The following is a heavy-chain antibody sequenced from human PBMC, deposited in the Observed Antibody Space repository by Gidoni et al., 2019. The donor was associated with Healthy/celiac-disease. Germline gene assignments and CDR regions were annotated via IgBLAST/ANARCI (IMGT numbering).Heavy chain of an antibody. Sequence: QVQLVQSGAEVKKPGSSVKVSCKASGGTFSSYAISWVRQAPGQGLEWMGRIIPILGIANYAQKFQGRVTITADKSTSTAYMELSSLRSEDTAVYYCAHGERDGYNSFRFPGYGMDVWGQGTTVTVSS. D-gene: IGHD5-12*01. V-gene: IGHV1-69*04. CDR2: IIPILGIA. J-gene: IGHJ6*02. CDR3: AHGERDGYNSFRFPGYGMDV. CDR1: GGTFSSYA.